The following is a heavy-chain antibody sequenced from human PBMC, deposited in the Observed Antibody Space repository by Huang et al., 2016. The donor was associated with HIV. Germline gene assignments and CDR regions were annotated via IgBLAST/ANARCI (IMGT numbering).Heavy chain of an antibody. J-gene: IGHJ3*02. Sequence: QVQLHESGPGLVKPSQTLSLTCTVSGGSISSGGYTYNWLRQPPGNGLEWIGYIYYNGDTYYNPSLKSLVSISVDTTKSQFSLKLSSMTAADTAVYYCAREGFYDLWSAFRRAVDAFDTWGQGTKVTVSS. CDR3: AREGFYDLWSAFRRAVDAFDT. CDR1: GGSISSGGYT. V-gene: IGHV4-30-4*08. D-gene: IGHD3-3*01. CDR2: IYYNGDT.